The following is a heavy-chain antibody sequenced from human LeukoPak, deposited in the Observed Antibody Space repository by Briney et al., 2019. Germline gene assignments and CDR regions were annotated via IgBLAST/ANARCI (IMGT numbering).Heavy chain of an antibody. CDR1: GFTFSSYS. Sequence: PGGSLRLSCAASGFTFSSYSMNWVRQAPGKGLEWVSSISSSSSYIYYADSVKGRLTISRDNAKNSLYLQMNSLRAEDTAVYYCARDGRIAVAGTFDYWGQGTLVTVSS. CDR3: ARDGRIAVAGTFDY. D-gene: IGHD6-19*01. CDR2: ISSSSSYI. V-gene: IGHV3-21*01. J-gene: IGHJ4*02.